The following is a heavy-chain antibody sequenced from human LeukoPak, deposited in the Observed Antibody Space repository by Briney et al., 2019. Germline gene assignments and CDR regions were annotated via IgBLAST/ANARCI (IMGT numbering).Heavy chain of an antibody. CDR2: IIPIFGTA. CDR1: GGTFSSYA. J-gene: IGHJ4*02. Sequence: ASVKVSCKASGGTFSSYAISWVRQAPGQGLEWMGGIIPIFGTANYAQKFQGRVTITADESTSTAYMELSSLRSEDTAVYYCARERARVGYCSSTSCYFDYWGQGTLVTVSS. V-gene: IGHV1-69*13. CDR3: ARERARVGYCSSTSCYFDY. D-gene: IGHD2-2*01.